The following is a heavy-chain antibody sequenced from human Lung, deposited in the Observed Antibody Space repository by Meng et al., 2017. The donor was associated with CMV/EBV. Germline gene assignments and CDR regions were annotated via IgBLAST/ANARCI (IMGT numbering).Heavy chain of an antibody. V-gene: IGHV4-4*02. CDR2: IYHSGST. Sequence: QGQLQGSGPGLGKPSGTLSLTCAVSGGSYSSSNWWSWVRQPPGKGLEWIGEIYHSGSTNYNPSLKSRVTISVDKSKNQFSLKLSSVTAADTAVYYCASFPPPGKQWLVTDYWGQGTLVTVSS. D-gene: IGHD6-19*01. CDR3: ASFPPPGKQWLVTDY. CDR1: GGSYSSSNW. J-gene: IGHJ4*02.